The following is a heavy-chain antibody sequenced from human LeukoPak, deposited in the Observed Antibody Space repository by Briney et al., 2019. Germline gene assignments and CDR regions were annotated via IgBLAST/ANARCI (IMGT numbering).Heavy chain of an antibody. CDR2: INPNSGNT. D-gene: IGHD6-19*01. V-gene: IGHV1-8*01. CDR3: ASAGGGRGWYSSFNYDYYGMD. Sequence: GSSVKVSCKASGYTFPSYDIHWVGPATRQGGEWMGWINPNSGNTDYAQKFQGRVTMTRNTSISTAYMELRSLRSEDTGLYYCASAGGGRGWYSSFNYDYYGMD. J-gene: IGHJ6*01. CDR1: GYTFPSYD.